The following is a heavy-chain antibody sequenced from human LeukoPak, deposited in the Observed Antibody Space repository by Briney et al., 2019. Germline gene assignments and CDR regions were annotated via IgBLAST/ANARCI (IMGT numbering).Heavy chain of an antibody. CDR3: ARGNGRSDAFDI. J-gene: IGHJ3*02. Sequence: ASVKVSCKASGYTFTSYGIGWVRQARGQGLEWMGWVSPYNSNTNPAQNLQGRVTMTTDTSTSTVYMELSSLRSEDTAVYYCARGNGRSDAFDIWGQGTMVTVSS. V-gene: IGHV1-18*01. CDR1: GYTFTSYG. CDR2: VSPYNSNT.